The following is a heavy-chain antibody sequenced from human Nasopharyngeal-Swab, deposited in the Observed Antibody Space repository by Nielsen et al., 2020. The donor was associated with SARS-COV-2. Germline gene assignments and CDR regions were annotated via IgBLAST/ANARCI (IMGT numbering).Heavy chain of an antibody. CDR1: GFSFSRHA. J-gene: IGHJ4*02. V-gene: IGHV3-64D*06. CDR3: VKHQGSSSDQ. CDR2: INDHGDRI. Sequence: GESLKISCSASGFSFSRHAMHWVRQAPGKGLEYVSTINDHGDRIHYADSVRGRFTISRDNAKNTLYLQMNSLRVEDTAVYYCVKHQGSSSDQWGQGTLVTVSS.